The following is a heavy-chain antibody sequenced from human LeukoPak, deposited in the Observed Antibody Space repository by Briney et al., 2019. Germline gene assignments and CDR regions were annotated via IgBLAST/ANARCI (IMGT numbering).Heavy chain of an antibody. D-gene: IGHD3-22*01. CDR3: ARDEARYSRGYYPNWFDP. V-gene: IGHV1-18*01. CDR2: ISGYNGNT. J-gene: IGHJ5*02. CDR1: GYTFTSYG. Sequence: ASVKVSFKASGYTFTSYGISWVRQAPGQGLEGMGWISGYNGNTHYAQNLQGRVTMTTDTSTSTAYMEVRSLRFDDTAVYYCARDEARYSRGYYPNWFDPWGQGTLVTVSS.